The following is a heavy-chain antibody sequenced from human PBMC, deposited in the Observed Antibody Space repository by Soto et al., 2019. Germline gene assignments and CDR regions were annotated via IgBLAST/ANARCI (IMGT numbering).Heavy chain of an antibody. J-gene: IGHJ6*02. CDR1: GGTFSSYA. Sequence: SVKVSCKASGGTFSSYAISWVRQAPGQGLEWMGGIIPIFGTANYAQKFQGRVKITADESTSTAYMELSSLRSEDTAVYYCASDQISKGITIFGVVTPSYGMDVWGQGTTVTVSS. V-gene: IGHV1-69*13. CDR2: IIPIFGTA. D-gene: IGHD3-3*01. CDR3: ASDQISKGITIFGVVTPSYGMDV.